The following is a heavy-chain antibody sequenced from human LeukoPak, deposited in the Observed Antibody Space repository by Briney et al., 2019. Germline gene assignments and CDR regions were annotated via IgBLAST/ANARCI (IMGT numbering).Heavy chain of an antibody. CDR1: GGSISSYY. CDR3: ARDPPITVTTLDGYYYGMDV. Sequence: SETLSLTCTVSGGSISSYYWSWIRQPAGKGLEWIGRIYTSGSTNYNPSLQSRVTMSVDTSKNQFSLKLSSVTAADTAVYYCARDPPITVTTLDGYYYGMDVWGQGTTVTVSS. V-gene: IGHV4-4*07. CDR2: IYTSGST. D-gene: IGHD4-17*01. J-gene: IGHJ6*02.